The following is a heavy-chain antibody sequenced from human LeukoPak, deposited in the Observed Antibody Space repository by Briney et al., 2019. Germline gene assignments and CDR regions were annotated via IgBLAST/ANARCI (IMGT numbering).Heavy chain of an antibody. D-gene: IGHD4/OR15-4a*01. J-gene: IGHJ4*02. Sequence: GGSLRLSCAVSRFPFSTHAMSWVRHAHGGGLEWVSGISIRGDVTYYAGAVPGRFIISRDNSRNTVYMQMNSLRVEDTAVYYCANEEVPNDNWGQGTLVTVSS. V-gene: IGHV3-23*01. CDR3: ANEEVPNDN. CDR2: ISIRGDVT. CDR1: RFPFSTHA.